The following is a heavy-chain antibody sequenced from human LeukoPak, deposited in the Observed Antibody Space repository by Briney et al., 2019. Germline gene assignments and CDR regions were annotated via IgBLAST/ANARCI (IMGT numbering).Heavy chain of an antibody. CDR3: AHYDPTFDY. J-gene: IGHJ4*02. V-gene: IGHV2-5*02. CDR1: GFSLSISGVG. CDR2: IYWDDDK. D-gene: IGHD3-16*01. Sequence: SGPTLVNPTQTLTLTCSFSGFSLSISGVGVGWIRQPTGKSLEWLALIYWDDDKRYSPSLKSRLTITKDTSKNQVVLTMTNMDPVDTATYYCAHYDPTFDYWGQGTLVTVSS.